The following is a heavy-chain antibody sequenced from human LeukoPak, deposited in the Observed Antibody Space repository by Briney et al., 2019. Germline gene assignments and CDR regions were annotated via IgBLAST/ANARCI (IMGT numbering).Heavy chain of an antibody. V-gene: IGHV1-69*01. J-gene: IGHJ5*02. D-gene: IGHD4-17*01. CDR2: IIPIFGTA. Sequence: GSSVEVSCKASGGTFSIYAISWVRQAPGQGLECMGGIIPIFGTANYAQKFQGRVTITADESTSTAYMELSSLRSEDTAVYYCARDPPRGGGTTAPPWGQGTLVTVSS. CDR1: GGTFSIYA. CDR3: ARDPPRGGGTTAPP.